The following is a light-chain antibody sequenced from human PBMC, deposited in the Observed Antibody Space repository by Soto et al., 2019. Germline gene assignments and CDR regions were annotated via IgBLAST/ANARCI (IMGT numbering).Light chain of an antibody. CDR2: DNN. CDR1: SSNIGNNY. CDR3: GTWDSSLSVV. V-gene: IGLV1-51*01. Sequence: QSVLTQPPSVSAAPGQQVTISCSGSSSNIGNNYVSWYQQLPGTASKLLIYDNNKRPSGIPDRFSGSKSGTSATLGITGLQTGDEADYYCGTWDSSLSVVFGGGTQLTVL. J-gene: IGLJ2*01.